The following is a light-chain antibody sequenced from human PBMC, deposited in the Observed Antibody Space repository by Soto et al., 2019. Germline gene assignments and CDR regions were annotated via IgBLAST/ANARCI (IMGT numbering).Light chain of an antibody. Sequence: DIQMTQSPSSLAASVGDRVTITCQASQDLTGYLNWYQQKAGKAPKLHIYVTTTLEEGVPSRFSGSGSGTDFTFTINGLQPEDVATYSCQQYVSLPYTFGQGTKVEIK. V-gene: IGKV1-33*01. J-gene: IGKJ2*01. CDR1: QDLTGY. CDR3: QQYVSLPYT. CDR2: VTT.